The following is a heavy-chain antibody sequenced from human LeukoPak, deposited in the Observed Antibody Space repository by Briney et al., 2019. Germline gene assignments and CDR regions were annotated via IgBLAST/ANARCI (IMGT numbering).Heavy chain of an antibody. CDR1: GFTFSSYS. CDR3: ARDPHLSGWSDY. CDR2: ISSQSTYI. J-gene: IGHJ4*02. Sequence: PGGSPRLSCAASGFTFSSYSMSWVRQAPGKGLEWVSSISSQSTYIYSADSLKGRFAISRDNAKNSLYLQMNSLRAEDTAVYYCARDPHLSGWSDYWGQGTLVTVSS. D-gene: IGHD6-19*01. V-gene: IGHV3-21*01.